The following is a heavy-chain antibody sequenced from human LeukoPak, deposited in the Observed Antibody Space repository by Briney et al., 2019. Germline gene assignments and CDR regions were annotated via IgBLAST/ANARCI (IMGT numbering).Heavy chain of an antibody. CDR3: ARCDSDGGYYYYYMDV. D-gene: IGHD4-23*01. CDR1: GGSISSGDYY. V-gene: IGHV4-30-4*01. Sequence: PSETLSLTCTVSGGSISSGDYYWSWIRQPPGKGLEWIGYIYYSGSTYYNPSLKSRVTISVDTSKNQFSLKLSSVTAADTAVYYCARCDSDGGYYYYYMDVWGKGTTVTVSS. J-gene: IGHJ6*03. CDR2: IYYSGST.